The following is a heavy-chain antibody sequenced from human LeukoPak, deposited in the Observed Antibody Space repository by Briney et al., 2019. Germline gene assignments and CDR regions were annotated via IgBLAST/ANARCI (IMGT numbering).Heavy chain of an antibody. J-gene: IGHJ4*02. V-gene: IGHV3-9*01. CDR3: AVSGYESH. CDR1: GFTFDDYA. CDR2: ISWNSGSI. D-gene: IGHD5-12*01. Sequence: GRSLRLPCAASGFTFDDYAMHWVRQAPGKGLEWVSGISWNSGSIGYADSVKGRFTISRDNAKNSLYLQMNSLRAEDTALYYCAVSGYESHWGQGTLVTVSS.